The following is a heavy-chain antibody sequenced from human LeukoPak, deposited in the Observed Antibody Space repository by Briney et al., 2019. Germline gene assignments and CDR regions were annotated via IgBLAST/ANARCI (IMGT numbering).Heavy chain of an antibody. J-gene: IGHJ4*02. CDR1: GDSVSSNSAT. D-gene: IGHD6-13*01. CDR3: ARGSSSNSWYFDY. V-gene: IGHV6-1*01. CDR2: TYYGSKWYN. Sequence: SQTLSLTCAISGDSVSSNSATWTWIRQSPSRGLEWLGRTYYGSKWYNDYAVSVKSRILINPDTSKNQFSLQLNSVTPEDTAVYYCARGSSSNSWYFDYWGQGTLVTVSS.